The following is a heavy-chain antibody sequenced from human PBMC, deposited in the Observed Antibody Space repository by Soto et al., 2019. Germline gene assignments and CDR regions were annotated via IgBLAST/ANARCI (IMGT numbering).Heavy chain of an antibody. CDR1: GYTFTSYA. D-gene: IGHD2-15*01. CDR2: INAGNGNT. Sequence: ASVKASCKASGYTFTSYAMYWVRQAPGQRLEWMGWINAGNGNTKYSQKFQGRVTITRDTSASTAYMELSSLRSEDTAVYYCATSGGNSGSWDYYYYMDVWGKGTTVTVSS. CDR3: ATSGGNSGSWDYYYYMDV. V-gene: IGHV1-3*01. J-gene: IGHJ6*03.